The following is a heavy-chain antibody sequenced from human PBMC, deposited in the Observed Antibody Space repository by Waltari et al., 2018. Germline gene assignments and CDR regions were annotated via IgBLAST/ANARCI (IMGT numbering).Heavy chain of an antibody. J-gene: IGHJ4*02. CDR3: AGGVNSGSYLDY. CDR2: IWYDGSNK. V-gene: IGHV3-33*01. D-gene: IGHD1-26*01. CDR1: GFTFSSYG. Sequence: QVQLVESGGGVVQPGRSLRLSCAASGFTFSSYGMHWVRQAPGKGLEWVAVIWYDGSNKYYADSVKGRFTISRDNSKNTLYLQMNSLRAEDTAVFYCAGGVNSGSYLDYWGQGTLVTVSS.